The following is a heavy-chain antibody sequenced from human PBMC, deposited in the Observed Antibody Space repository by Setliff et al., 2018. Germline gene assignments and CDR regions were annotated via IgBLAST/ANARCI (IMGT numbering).Heavy chain of an antibody. D-gene: IGHD3-9*01. Sequence: ASVKVSCKASGGTFSSYAISWVRQTPGQGLEWMGWINPISGGANYAQKFQGRVTMAWDTSISTAYMDLSRLTSDDTATYYCAGVDVLTASPFWGQGTLVTVSS. J-gene: IGHJ4*02. CDR3: AGVDVLTASPF. CDR1: GGTFSSYA. V-gene: IGHV1-2*02. CDR2: INPISGGA.